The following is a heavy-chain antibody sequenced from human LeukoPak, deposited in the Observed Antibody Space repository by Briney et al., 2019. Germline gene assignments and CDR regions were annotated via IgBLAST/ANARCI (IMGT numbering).Heavy chain of an antibody. CDR3: AKTNRDP. Sequence: GGTLRLSCAASGFTFSTYWMGWARQAPGKGLEWVANINKDESEIYYVDSVRGRFTISRDNAQNSLFLQMNSLRPDDTAVYYCAKTNRDPWGQGTLVTVSS. V-gene: IGHV3-7*02. J-gene: IGHJ5*02. D-gene: IGHD1-14*01. CDR1: GFTFSTYW. CDR2: INKDESEI.